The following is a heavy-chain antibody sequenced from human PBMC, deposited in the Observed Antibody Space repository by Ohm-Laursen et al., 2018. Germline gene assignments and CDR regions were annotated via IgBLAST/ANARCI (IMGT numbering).Heavy chain of an antibody. CDR1: GFTFSSYG. J-gene: IGHJ4*02. CDR3: ARGSGEYVYY. V-gene: IGHV3-33*01. D-gene: IGHD2-15*01. CDR2: IWSDGNKK. Sequence: SLRLSCSASGFTFSSYGMHWVRQAPGKGLEWLAVIWSDGNKKCYADPVKGRFTIFRDNSKNTLYLQMNSLRAEDTAVYYCARGSGEYVYYWGQGTLVTVSS.